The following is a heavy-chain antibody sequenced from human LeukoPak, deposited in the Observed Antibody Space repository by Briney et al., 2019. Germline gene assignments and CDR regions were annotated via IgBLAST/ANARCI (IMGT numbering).Heavy chain of an antibody. CDR2: ISGSGGST. J-gene: IGHJ4*02. D-gene: IGHD3-22*01. V-gene: IGHV3-23*01. CDR1: GFTFSSYG. Sequence: GGSLRLSCAASGFTFSSYGMSWVRQAPGKGLEWVSAISGSGGSTYYADSVKGRFTISRDNSKNTLYLQMNSLRAEDTAVYYCANYYYYDGSGYVFDYWGQGTLVTVSS. CDR3: ANYYYYDGSGYVFDY.